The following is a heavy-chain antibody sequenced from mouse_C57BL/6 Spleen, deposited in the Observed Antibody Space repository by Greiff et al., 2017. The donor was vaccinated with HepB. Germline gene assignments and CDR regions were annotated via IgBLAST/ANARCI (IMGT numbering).Heavy chain of an antibody. V-gene: IGHV1-5*01. CDR2: IYPGNSDT. CDR1: GYTFTSYW. CDR3: TRRRDYDEGDYFDY. Sequence: VHVKQSGTVLARPGASVKMSCKTSGYTFTSYWMHWVKQRPGQGLEWIGAIYPGNSDTSYNQKFKGKAKLTAVTSASTAYMELSSLTNEDSAVYYCTRRRDYDEGDYFDYWGQGTTLTVSS. J-gene: IGHJ2*01. D-gene: IGHD2-4*01.